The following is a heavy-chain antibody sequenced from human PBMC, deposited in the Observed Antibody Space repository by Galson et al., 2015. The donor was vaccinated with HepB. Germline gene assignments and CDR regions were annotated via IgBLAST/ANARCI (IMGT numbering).Heavy chain of an antibody. J-gene: IGHJ6*03. CDR3: ARGSGYGDYYYYMDV. Sequence: SLRLSCAASGFTFSSYSMNWVRQAPGKGLEWVSSISSSSSYIYYADSVKGRFTISRDNAKNSLYPQMNSLRAEDTAVYYCARGSGYGDYYYYMDVWGKGTTVTVSS. V-gene: IGHV3-21*01. D-gene: IGHD5-12*01. CDR2: ISSSSSYI. CDR1: GFTFSSYS.